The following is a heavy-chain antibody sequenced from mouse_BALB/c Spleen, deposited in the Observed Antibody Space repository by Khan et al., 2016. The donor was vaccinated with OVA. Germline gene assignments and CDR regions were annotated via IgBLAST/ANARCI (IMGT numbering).Heavy chain of an antibody. J-gene: IGHJ1*01. Sequence: QVQLQQPGGEVVRPGTSVEISCKASGYTFTNYWLGWLRQRPGHGLEWIGDIYPGGYFTNYNEQFKGKATLTVDKSSSTADMQLSSLTSEDSAVYFYARWATWFFDVWGAGTTVTVSS. CDR2: IYPGGYFT. CDR1: GYTFTNYW. CDR3: ARWATWFFDV. V-gene: IGHV1-63*01. D-gene: IGHD3-1*01.